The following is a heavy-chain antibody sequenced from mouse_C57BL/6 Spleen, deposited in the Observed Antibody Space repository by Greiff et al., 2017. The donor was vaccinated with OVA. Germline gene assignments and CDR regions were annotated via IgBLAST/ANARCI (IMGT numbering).Heavy chain of an antibody. CDR1: GYTFTDYY. V-gene: IGHV1-26*01. CDR2: INPNNGGT. D-gene: IGHD2-2*01. Sequence: EVQLQQSGPELVKPGASVKISCKASGYTFTDYYMNWVKQSHGKSLEWIGDINPNNGGTSYNQKFKGKATLTVDKSSSTAYMELRSLTSEDSAVYYCARYGYDPAMDYWGQGTSVTVSS. J-gene: IGHJ4*01. CDR3: ARYGYDPAMDY.